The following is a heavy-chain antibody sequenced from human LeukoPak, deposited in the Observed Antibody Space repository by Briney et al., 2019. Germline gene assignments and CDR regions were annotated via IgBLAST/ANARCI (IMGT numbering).Heavy chain of an antibody. CDR2: IYYSGST. D-gene: IGHD4-23*01. CDR3: ARNRWHNWFDP. J-gene: IGHJ5*02. V-gene: IGHV4-59*12. CDR1: GGSISSYY. Sequence: SETLSLTCTVSGGSISSYYWSWIRQPPGKGLEWIGYIYYSGSTNYNPSLKSRVTISVDTSKNQFSLKLSSVTAADTAVYYCARNRWHNWFDPWGQGTLVTVSS.